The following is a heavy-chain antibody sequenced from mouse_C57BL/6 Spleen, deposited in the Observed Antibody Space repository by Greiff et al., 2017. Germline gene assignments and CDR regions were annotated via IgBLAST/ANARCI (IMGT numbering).Heavy chain of an antibody. CDR2: FHPYNDDT. D-gene: IGHD1-1*01. V-gene: IGHV1-47*01. CDR1: GYTFTTYP. CDR3: ARGGLYGSSAYWYVDV. J-gene: IGHJ1*03. Sequence: VQLQQSGAELVKPGASVKMSCKASGYTFTTYPIEWMKQNHGKSLEWIGNFHPYNDDTKYNEKFKGKATLTVEKSSSTVYLELSRLTSDDSAVYYCARGGLYGSSAYWYVDVWGTGTTVTVSS.